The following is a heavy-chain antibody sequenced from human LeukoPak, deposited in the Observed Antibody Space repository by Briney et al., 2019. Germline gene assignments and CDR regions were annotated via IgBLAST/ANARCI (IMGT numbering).Heavy chain of an antibody. CDR1: GYTLTELS. D-gene: IGHD6-6*01. V-gene: IGHV1-24*01. Sequence: ASVKVSCKVSGYTLTELSMHWVRQAPGKGLEWMGGFDPEDGETIYAQKFQGRVTMTEDTSTDTAYMELSSLRSEDTAVYYCAPRIAARLGCYYYYMDVWGKGTTVTVSS. CDR3: APRIAARLGCYYYYMDV. CDR2: FDPEDGET. J-gene: IGHJ6*03.